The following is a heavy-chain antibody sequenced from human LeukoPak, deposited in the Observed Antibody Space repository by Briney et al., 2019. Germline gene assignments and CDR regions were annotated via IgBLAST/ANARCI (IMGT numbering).Heavy chain of an antibody. CDR2: ISSSSSYI. CDR3: ARMATTKEYY. D-gene: IGHD5-24*01. V-gene: IGHV3-21*01. Sequence: PGGSLRLSCAASGFTFSSYSMNLVRQAPGKGLEWVSSISSSSSYIYYADSVKGRFTISRDNAKNSLYLQMNSLRAEDTAVYYCARMATTKEYYWGQGTLVTVSS. CDR1: GFTFSSYS. J-gene: IGHJ4*02.